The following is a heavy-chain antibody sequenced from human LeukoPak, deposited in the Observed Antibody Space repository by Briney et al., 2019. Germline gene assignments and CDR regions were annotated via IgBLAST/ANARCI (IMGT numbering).Heavy chain of an antibody. CDR3: AKDNYTGSPYYFDY. J-gene: IGHJ4*02. D-gene: IGHD1-26*01. V-gene: IGHV3-23*01. Sequence: GGSLRLSCAASGFTFSSYAMSWVRQAPGKGLEWVSGISGTGGSTYYADSVKGRSTISRDNSRNTLYLLMNSLRAEDTAVYYCAKDNYTGSPYYFDYWGQGTLVTVSS. CDR1: GFTFSSYA. CDR2: ISGTGGST.